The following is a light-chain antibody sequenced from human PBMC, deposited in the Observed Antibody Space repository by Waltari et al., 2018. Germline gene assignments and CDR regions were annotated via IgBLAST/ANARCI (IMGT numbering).Light chain of an antibody. J-gene: IGKJ2*01. Sequence: EIVLIQSPATLSLSPGERATLACRASQSISSSLAWYQQKRGQAPRRLIYDASNRATGIPARFSGSGSGTDFTLTISSLEPEDFASYYCQQRTNSMYTFGQGTKLEI. CDR3: QQRTNSMYT. V-gene: IGKV3-11*01. CDR1: QSISSS. CDR2: DAS.